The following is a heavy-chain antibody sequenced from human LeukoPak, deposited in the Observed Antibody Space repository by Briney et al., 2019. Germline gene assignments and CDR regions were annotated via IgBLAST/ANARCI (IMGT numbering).Heavy chain of an antibody. V-gene: IGHV1-2*04. CDR3: ARRYHDIFSGYRTENWFAP. D-gene: IGHD3-9*01. CDR2: TIPNRGGT. J-gene: IGHJ5*02. Sequence: GASVKVSCKASGSTITDYYTHWLRQTPGQRPEWLQSTIPNRGGTEYAHRFQGWVTITRYTSISTFYMELTRLPSDDTAVYYCARRYHDIFSGYRTENWFAPWGQGTLVTVSA. CDR1: GSTITDYY.